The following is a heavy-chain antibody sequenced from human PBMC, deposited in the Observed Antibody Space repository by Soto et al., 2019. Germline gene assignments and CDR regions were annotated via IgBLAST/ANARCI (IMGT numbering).Heavy chain of an antibody. CDR1: GFTFSDYS. J-gene: IGHJ4*02. CDR2: ISSSSNTV. CDR3: ARASRTAVTDY. D-gene: IGHD4-17*01. Sequence: EVQLVESGGGLVQPGGSLRLSCAASGFTFSDYSMNWVRQARGKGLEWVSYISSSSNTVYYADSVKGRFSIFRDNAKNSLFLQMNSLRAEDTALYYCARASRTAVTDYWGQGTLVTVSS. V-gene: IGHV3-48*01.